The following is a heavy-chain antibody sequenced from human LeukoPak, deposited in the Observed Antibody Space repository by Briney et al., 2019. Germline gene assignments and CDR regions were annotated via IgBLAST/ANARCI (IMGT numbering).Heavy chain of an antibody. D-gene: IGHD2-2*01. CDR3: ATRRGPYVVVGAFDI. Sequence: SETLSLTCAVYGGSFSGYYWSWIRQPPGKGLEWIGEINHSGSTNYNPSLKSRVTISVDTSKNQFSLKLSSVTAADTAVYYCATRRGPYVVVGAFDIWGQGTMVTVSS. CDR2: INHSGST. J-gene: IGHJ3*02. V-gene: IGHV4-34*01. CDR1: GGSFSGYY.